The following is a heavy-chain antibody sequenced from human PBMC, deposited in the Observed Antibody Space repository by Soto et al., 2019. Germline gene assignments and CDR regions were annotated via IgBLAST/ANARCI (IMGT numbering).Heavy chain of an antibody. CDR2: INHSGST. D-gene: IGHD4-17*01. CDR1: RRPFFGNY. Sequence: PSVSLSRTCALYRRPFFGNYWSWTRQLPGKGLEWIGEINHSGSTNYNPSLKSRVTISVDTSKNQFSLKLSSVAAADTAVYYCARVPGLRYYDYGMDVWGQGT. V-gene: IGHV4-34*01. CDR3: ARVPGLRYYDYGMDV. J-gene: IGHJ6*02.